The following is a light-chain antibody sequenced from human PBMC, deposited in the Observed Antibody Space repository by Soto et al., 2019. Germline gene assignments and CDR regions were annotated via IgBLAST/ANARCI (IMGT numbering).Light chain of an antibody. CDR2: DVS. CDR3: SSYTSSSTPLYV. V-gene: IGLV2-14*01. J-gene: IGLJ1*01. Sequence: QSVLTQPASVSGSPGQSINISCTGTSSDVGGYNYVSWYQQHPGKAPKLMIYDVSNRPSGVSNRFSGSKSGNTASLTISGLQAEDEADYYCSSYTSSSTPLYVVGTGTKLTVL. CDR1: SSDVGGYNY.